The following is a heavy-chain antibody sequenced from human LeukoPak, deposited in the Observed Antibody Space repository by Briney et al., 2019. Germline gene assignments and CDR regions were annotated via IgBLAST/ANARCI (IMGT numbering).Heavy chain of an antibody. CDR1: GFTFSSYA. CDR3: AHTVAGTIGDDY. D-gene: IGHD6-19*01. V-gene: IGHV3-23*01. J-gene: IGHJ4*02. CDR2: ISGSGGST. Sequence: GGSLRLSCAASGFTFSSYAMSWVRQAPGKGLEWVSAISGSGGSTYYADSVKGRFTIFRDNSKNTLYLQMNSLRAEDTAVYYCAHTVAGTIGDDYWGQGTLVTVSS.